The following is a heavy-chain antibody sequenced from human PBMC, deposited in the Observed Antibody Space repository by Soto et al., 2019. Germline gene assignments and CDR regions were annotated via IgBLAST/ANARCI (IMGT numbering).Heavy chain of an antibody. D-gene: IGHD3-22*01. V-gene: IGHV3-23*01. J-gene: IGHJ4*02. CDR3: AKDPNDYDSSAYYVDY. CDR1: GFTFSSYA. Sequence: GGSLRLSCAASGFTFSSYAMSWVRQAPGKGLEWVSAISDSGYKTYYADSVKGRFTVSRDNSKNTLYLQMNSLRAEDTAVYFCAKDPNDYDSSAYYVDYWGRGTLVTVSS. CDR2: ISDSGYKT.